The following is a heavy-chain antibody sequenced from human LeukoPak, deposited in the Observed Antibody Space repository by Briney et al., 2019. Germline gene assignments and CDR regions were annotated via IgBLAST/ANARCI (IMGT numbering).Heavy chain of an antibody. J-gene: IGHJ4*02. CDR2: IWYDGGNK. V-gene: IGHV3-33*01. D-gene: IGHD4-17*01. CDR1: GFTFRSFA. CDR3: ARASGDYGEYFDY. Sequence: QPGGSLRLSCAASGFTFRSFAMHWVRQAPGKGLEWVAAIWYDGGNKYYADSVKGRFTISRDNSKNTLFLQMNSLRAEDTAVYYCARASGDYGEYFDYWGQGTLVTVSS.